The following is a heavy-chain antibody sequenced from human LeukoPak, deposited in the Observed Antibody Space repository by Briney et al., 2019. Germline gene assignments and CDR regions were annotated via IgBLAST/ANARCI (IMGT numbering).Heavy chain of an antibody. CDR1: GDTFGRYW. CDR2: INQHGSGK. J-gene: IGHJ3*02. D-gene: IGHD6-19*01. CDR3: ARDSFNSGQALGIEGSGWYSAFDI. V-gene: IGHV3-7*03. Sequence: GGSLRLSCAASGDTFGRYWMSWVRQAPGKGLEWVANINQHGSGKYYGDSVKGRFTISRDNAKNSLYLQMNSLRAEDTAVYYCARDSFNSGQALGIEGSGWYSAFDIWGQGTMVTVSS.